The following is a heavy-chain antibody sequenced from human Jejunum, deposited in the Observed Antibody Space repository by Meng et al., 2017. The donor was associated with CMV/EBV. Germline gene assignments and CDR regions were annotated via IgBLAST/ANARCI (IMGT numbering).Heavy chain of an antibody. CDR2: IGTAGDP. V-gene: IGHV3-13*05. J-gene: IGHJ4*02. CDR3: AKEATRQGPYRQGLLAN. Sequence: RQPTGKGLGWVSAIGTAGDPYYPGSVKGQFTISRENAKISFYLQVNSLRAGDTAVYYCAKEATRQGPYRQGLLANWGQGTLVTVSS. D-gene: IGHD3-16*02.